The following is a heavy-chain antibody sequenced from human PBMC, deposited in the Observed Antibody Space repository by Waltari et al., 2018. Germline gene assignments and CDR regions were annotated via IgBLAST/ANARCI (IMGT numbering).Heavy chain of an antibody. D-gene: IGHD3-22*01. CDR3: TRKKYYYDTSELGWFDP. V-gene: IGHV3-7*03. Sequence: EVQLVESGGGLVQPGGSLRLSCAASGFTFSNYWMSWVRQAPGKGLEWVANIKQDGSDKYYVDSVKGRFTISRDNAKSSLYLQMNSLRAEDTAIYYCTRKKYYYDTSELGWFDPWGQGTLVTVPS. J-gene: IGHJ5*02. CDR2: IKQDGSDK. CDR1: GFTFSNYW.